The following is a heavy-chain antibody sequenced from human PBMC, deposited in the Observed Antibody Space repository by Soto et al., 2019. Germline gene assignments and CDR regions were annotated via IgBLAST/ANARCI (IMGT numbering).Heavy chain of an antibody. CDR2: ISAYNGNT. D-gene: IGHD2-2*02. CDR1: GYTFTSYG. CDR3: ARSPPAIGTYYNDMDV. J-gene: IGHJ6*04. V-gene: IGHV1-18*01. Sequence: QVQLVQSGAEVKKPGASVKVSCKASGYTFTSYGISWVRQAPGQGLEGMGWISAYNGNTNYAQKLQGRVTMTTDTSTSTAYMELRSLRSDDTAEYYGARSPPAIGTYYNDMDVWGKGTTVTVSS.